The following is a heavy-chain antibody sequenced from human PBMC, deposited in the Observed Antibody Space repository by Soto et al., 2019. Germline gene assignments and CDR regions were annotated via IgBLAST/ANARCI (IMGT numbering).Heavy chain of an antibody. CDR3: AKEEYIVVVPAAIPPDY. Sequence: GGSLRLSCAASGFTFSSYAMSWVRQAPGKGLEWVSAISGSGGSTYYADSVKGRFTISRDNSKNTLYLQMNSLRAGDTAVYYCAKEEYIVVVPAAIPPDYWGQGTLVTVSS. D-gene: IGHD2-2*01. V-gene: IGHV3-23*01. CDR1: GFTFSSYA. CDR2: ISGSGGST. J-gene: IGHJ4*02.